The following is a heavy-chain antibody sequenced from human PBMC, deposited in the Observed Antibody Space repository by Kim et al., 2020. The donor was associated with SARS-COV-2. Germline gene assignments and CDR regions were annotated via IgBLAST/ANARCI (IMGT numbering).Heavy chain of an antibody. CDR2: IYYSGST. CDR1: GGSISSSSYF. J-gene: IGHJ5*02. V-gene: IGHV4-39*01. CDR3: ARQAGTITMVRVVYNWFDP. D-gene: IGHD3-10*01. Sequence: SETLSLTCTVSGGSISSSSYFWGWIRQPPGKGLEWIGSIYYSGSTYYNPSLKSRVTISVDTSKNQFSLQLSSVTAADTAVYYCARQAGTITMVRVVYNWFDPWGQGTLVTVSS.